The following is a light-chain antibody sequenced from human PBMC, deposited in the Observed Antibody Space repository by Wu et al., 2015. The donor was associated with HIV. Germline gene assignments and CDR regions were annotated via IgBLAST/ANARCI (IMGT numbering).Light chain of an antibody. CDR3: QQYYSSPLT. V-gene: IGKV1-NL1*01. CDR2: AAS. J-gene: IGKJ1*01. Sequence: DIQMTQSPSSLFASVGDRVTITCRASQGISNSLAWYQQKPGKAPKLLLYAASRLESGAPSRFSGSGSGTDYTLTISDYTLTISSLQAEDFATYYCQQYYSSPLTFGQGTKVEIK. CDR1: QGISNS.